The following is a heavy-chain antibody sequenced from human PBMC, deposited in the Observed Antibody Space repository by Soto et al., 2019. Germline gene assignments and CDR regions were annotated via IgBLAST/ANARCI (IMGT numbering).Heavy chain of an antibody. CDR3: ARLSQQGLYLDYYYALDV. CDR1: GYTFTSYA. Sequence: ASVKVSCKASGYTFTSYAMHWVRQAPGQRLEWMGWINAGNGNTKYSQKFQGRVTITRDTSASTAYMELSSLRSEDTAVYYCARLSQQGLYLDYYYALDVWGQGTTVTVSS. J-gene: IGHJ6*02. CDR2: INAGNGNT. V-gene: IGHV1-3*01. D-gene: IGHD3-16*02.